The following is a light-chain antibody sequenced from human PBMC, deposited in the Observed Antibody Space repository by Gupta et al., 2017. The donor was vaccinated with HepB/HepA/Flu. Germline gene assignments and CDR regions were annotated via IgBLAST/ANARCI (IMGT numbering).Light chain of an antibody. CDR2: IEGSRNN. CDR1: SGHLTYI. CDR3: ETRDSNVV. Sequence: HPVLTPSSSASASLGSSVTLTCTLNSGHLTYIIAWHQQQPEKAPQYLMMIEGSRNNTTGTGVPDGVSGASSGAAPYLTIANGEAEDEYYYYWETRDSNVVFGTGTKLTVL. J-gene: IGLJ1*01. V-gene: IGLV4-60*03.